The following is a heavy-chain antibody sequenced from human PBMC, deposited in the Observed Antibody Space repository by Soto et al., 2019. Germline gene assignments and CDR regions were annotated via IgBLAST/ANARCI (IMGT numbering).Heavy chain of an antibody. CDR2: ISYDGSNK. CDR1: VFTFSSYG. D-gene: IGHD6-6*01. CDR3: AKDKASYRSSSGYYYGMDV. Sequence: PVGSLRLSCASSVFTFSSYGMHCVRQSPGKWLEWVAVISYDGSNKYYADSVKGRFTISRDNSKNTLYLQMNSLRAEDTAVYYCAKDKASYRSSSGYYYGMDVRGQATTVAFSS. J-gene: IGHJ6*02. V-gene: IGHV3-30*18.